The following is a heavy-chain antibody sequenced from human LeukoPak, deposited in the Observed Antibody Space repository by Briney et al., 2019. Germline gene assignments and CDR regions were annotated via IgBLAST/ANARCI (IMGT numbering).Heavy chain of an antibody. CDR3: ARDYDSSGYYYLDY. J-gene: IGHJ4*02. CDR2: ISSSGSTI. V-gene: IGHV3-11*04. Sequence: GGSLRLSCAASGFTFSDYYMSWIRQAPGKGLEWDSYISSSGSTIYYADSVKGRFTISRDNAKNSLYLQMNSLRAEDTAVYYCARDYDSSGYYYLDYWGQGTLVTVSS. CDR1: GFTFSDYY. D-gene: IGHD3-22*01.